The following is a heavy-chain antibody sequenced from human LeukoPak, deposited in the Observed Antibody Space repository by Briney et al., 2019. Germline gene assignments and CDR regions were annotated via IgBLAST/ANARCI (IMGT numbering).Heavy chain of an antibody. D-gene: IGHD3-22*01. CDR3: ARDSTYYYDSSGYPPDY. V-gene: IGHV3-11*04. J-gene: IGHJ4*02. CDR2: ISSSGSTI. CDR1: GFTFSDYY. Sequence: SGGSLRLSCAASGFTFSDYYMSWIRQAPGKGLEWVSYISSSGSTIYYADSVKGRFTISRDNAKNSLYLQMNSLRAEDTAVYYCARDSTYYYDSSGYPPDYWGQGTLVTVSS.